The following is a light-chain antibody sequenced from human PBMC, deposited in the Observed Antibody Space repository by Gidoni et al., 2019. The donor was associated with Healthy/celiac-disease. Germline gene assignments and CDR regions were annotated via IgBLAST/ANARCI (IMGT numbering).Light chain of an antibody. V-gene: IGLV1-40*01. CDR1: SSNIGAGYD. J-gene: IGLJ1*01. CDR2: GNS. Sequence: QSVLTQPPSVSGAPGQRVTISCTGSSSNIGAGYDVHWYQQRPGTAPKLLIYGNSNRPSGVPDRFSGSKSGTSASLAITGLQAEDEADYYCQSYDSSLSPYVFGTGTKVTVL. CDR3: QSYDSSLSPYV.